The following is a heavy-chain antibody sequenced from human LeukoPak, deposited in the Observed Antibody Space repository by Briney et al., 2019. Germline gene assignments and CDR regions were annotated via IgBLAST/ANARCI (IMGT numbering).Heavy chain of an antibody. Sequence: ASVNVSCKASGYTFTGYHMHWVRLAPGQGLEWMGRITPNSGDTNYAQKFQGRVTMTRDTSISTAYMELSRLRSDDTAVYYCARDYCSSTSCLFDYWGQGTLVTVSS. J-gene: IGHJ4*02. CDR1: GYTFTGYH. D-gene: IGHD2-2*01. CDR3: ARDYCSSTSCLFDY. V-gene: IGHV1-2*06. CDR2: ITPNSGDT.